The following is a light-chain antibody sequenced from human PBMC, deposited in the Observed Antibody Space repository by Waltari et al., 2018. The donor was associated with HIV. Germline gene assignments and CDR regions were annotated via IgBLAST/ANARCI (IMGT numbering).Light chain of an antibody. J-gene: IGLJ2*01. CDR2: DVD. Sequence: QSALTQPASVSGPPGQSITISCSGTSDDIGCSNLVSCYQHHPGKAPRLIIFDVDKRPSGISDRFSGSKSGYTASLTISGLRTEDEADYFCCSKSTIYFGVLFGGGTTLTVL. CDR3: CSKSTIYFGVL. V-gene: IGLV2-23*02. CDR1: SDDIGCSNL.